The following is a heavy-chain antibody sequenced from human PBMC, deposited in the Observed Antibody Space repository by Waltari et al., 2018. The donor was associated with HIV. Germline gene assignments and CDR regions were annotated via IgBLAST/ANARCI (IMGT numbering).Heavy chain of an antibody. CDR1: GFTVSSSQ. J-gene: IGHJ6*02. D-gene: IGHD3-10*01. CDR2: IYSVGTR. Sequence: EVQLVETGGGLIQHGGLLRLSCVASGFTVSSSQLSWFRQAPGKGPEWVSVIYSVGTRYYTDAVKGRFTISRDESKNTVNLQLNSRRAEDTAVYYCGRMMVRGVIMTGVDVWGQGTTVIVSS. V-gene: IGHV3-53*02. CDR3: GRMMVRGVIMTGVDV.